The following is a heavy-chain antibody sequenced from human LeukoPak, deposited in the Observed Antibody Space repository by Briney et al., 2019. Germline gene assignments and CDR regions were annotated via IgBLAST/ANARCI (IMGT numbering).Heavy chain of an antibody. D-gene: IGHD5-18*01. CDR2: INPNSGGT. J-gene: IGHJ5*02. CDR1: GYTFTGYY. Sequence: GASVKVSCKASGYTFTGYYIHWVRQAPGQGLEWMGWINPNSGGTNYAQKFQGRVTMTRDTSISTAYMELSRLRSDDTAVYYCARVDTELGGMTAVRQYQNWFDPWGQGTLVTVSS. V-gene: IGHV1-2*02. CDR3: ARVDTELGGMTAVRQYQNWFDP.